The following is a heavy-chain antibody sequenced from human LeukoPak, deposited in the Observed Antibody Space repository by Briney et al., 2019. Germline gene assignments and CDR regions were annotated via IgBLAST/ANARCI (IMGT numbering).Heavy chain of an antibody. J-gene: IGHJ4*02. CDR2: IHRSGNT. CDR1: GDSISTSHYY. V-gene: IGHV4-39*01. Sequence: KPSETLSLTCFVSGDSISTSHYYWGWIRQPPEKGLEWIGSIHRSGNTYYNPSLKSRVTTSVDMSKNQFSLKLTSVTAADTAVYYCVRDSYGGNRDFDFWGQGTQVTVYS. CDR3: VRDSYGGNRDFDF. D-gene: IGHD4/OR15-4a*01.